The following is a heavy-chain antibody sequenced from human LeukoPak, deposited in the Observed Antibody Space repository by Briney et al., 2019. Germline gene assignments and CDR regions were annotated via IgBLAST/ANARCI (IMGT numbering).Heavy chain of an antibody. CDR2: ISGSGGST. V-gene: IGHV3-23*01. CDR3: ARDLSGVTGYTYGRGIDY. D-gene: IGHD5-18*01. Sequence: GGTLRLSCAASGFTFSSYGMSWVRQAPGKGLEWVSAISGSGGSTYYADSVKGRFTIFRDNSRNTLYLQMNSLRAEDTAVYYCARDLSGVTGYTYGRGIDYWGQGTLVTVSS. CDR1: GFTFSSYG. J-gene: IGHJ4*02.